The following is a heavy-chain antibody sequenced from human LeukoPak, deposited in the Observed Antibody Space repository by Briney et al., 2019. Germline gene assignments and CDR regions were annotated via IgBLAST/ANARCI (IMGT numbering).Heavy chain of an antibody. CDR1: GGSFSGYY. D-gene: IGHD3-10*01. Sequence: SETLSLTCAVYGGSFSGYYWSWIRQPPGKGLEWIGEINHSGSTNYNPSLKSRVTISVDTSKNQFSLKLSSVTAADTAVYYCARGPYLLWRLNHYFDYWGQGTLVTVSS. CDR3: ARGPYLLWRLNHYFDY. V-gene: IGHV4-34*01. CDR2: INHSGST. J-gene: IGHJ4*02.